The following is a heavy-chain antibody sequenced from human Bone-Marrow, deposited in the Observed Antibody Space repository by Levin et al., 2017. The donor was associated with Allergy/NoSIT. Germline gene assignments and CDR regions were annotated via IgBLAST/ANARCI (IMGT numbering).Heavy chain of an antibody. CDR1: GYIFTSFF. D-gene: IGHD5-18*01. V-gene: IGHV1-46*01. CDR3: GRGPYTDLVTGRKYLEHNYGMDV. J-gene: IGHJ6*02. CDR2: LNPSDGST. Sequence: VASVKVSCKASGYIFTSFFIHWVRQAPGQGFEWMGILNPSDGSTGYAQKFQGRVTITRDTSTRTVYMDLSGLRSEDMGVYYCGRGPYTDLVTGRKYLEHNYGMDVWGQGTTVTVSS.